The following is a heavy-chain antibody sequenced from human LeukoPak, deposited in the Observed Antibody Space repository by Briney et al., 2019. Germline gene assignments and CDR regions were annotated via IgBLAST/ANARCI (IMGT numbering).Heavy chain of an antibody. V-gene: IGHV3-30*18. D-gene: IGHD3-22*01. CDR1: GFTFSSYG. CDR3: AKDSSGYYYYMDV. J-gene: IGHJ6*03. Sequence: PGRSLRLSCAASGFTFSSYGMHWVRQAPGKGLEWVAVISYDGSNKYYADSVKGRFTISRDNSKNTLYLQMNSLRAEDMAVYYRAKDSSGYYYYMDVWGKGTTVTVSS. CDR2: ISYDGSNK.